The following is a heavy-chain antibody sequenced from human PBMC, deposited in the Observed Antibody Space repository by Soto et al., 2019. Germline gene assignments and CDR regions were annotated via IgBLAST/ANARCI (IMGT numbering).Heavy chain of an antibody. CDR1: GFTFSTYD. J-gene: IGHJ4*02. Sequence: EVQLLESGGGLVQPGGSLRLSCAASGFTFSTYDMHWVRQPTRKGLEWVSTIGTTDDTFYADSVKGRFTISREDAKNSLYLQMNSLRSEDTAVYYCTRTKARCNGHCHPDYWGQGTLVTVSS. CDR2: IGTTDDT. D-gene: IGHD2-15*01. V-gene: IGHV3-13*01. CDR3: TRTKARCNGHCHPDY.